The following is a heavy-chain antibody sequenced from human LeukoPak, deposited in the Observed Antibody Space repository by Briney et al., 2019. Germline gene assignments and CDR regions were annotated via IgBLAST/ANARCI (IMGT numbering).Heavy chain of an antibody. V-gene: IGHV4-30-4*01. Sequence: KPSQTLSLTCTVSGGSISSGDCYWRWIRQPPGKGLQWIGYIYYSGSTYYNPSLKSRVTISVDTSKNQFSLKLSSVTDADAAVYYCARDGYSSDLGAFDIWGQGTMVTVSS. CDR3: ARDGYSSDLGAFDI. CDR1: GGSISSGDCY. J-gene: IGHJ3*02. CDR2: IYYSGST. D-gene: IGHD6-19*01.